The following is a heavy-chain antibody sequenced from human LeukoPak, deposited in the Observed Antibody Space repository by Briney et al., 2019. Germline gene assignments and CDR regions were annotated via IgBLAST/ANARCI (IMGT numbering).Heavy chain of an antibody. J-gene: IGHJ4*02. CDR1: GFIFSGYS. Sequence: GGSLRISCAAAGFIFSGYSMNWVRQAPRKGLEWVSYISSSGSTIYYADSVKGRFTISRDNAKNSLYLQMNSLRAEDTAVYYCARVYSSWYGPPLDYWGQGTLVTVSS. CDR2: ISSSGSTI. D-gene: IGHD6-13*01. V-gene: IGHV3-48*04. CDR3: ARVYSSWYGPPLDY.